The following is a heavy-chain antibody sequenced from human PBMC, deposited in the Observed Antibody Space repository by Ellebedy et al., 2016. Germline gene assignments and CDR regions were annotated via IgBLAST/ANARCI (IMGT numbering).Heavy chain of an antibody. J-gene: IGHJ6*02. V-gene: IGHV3-48*04. CDR3: ARYFSAGGLIYYYYGMDV. CDR1: GFTFSSYG. D-gene: IGHD3-16*01. Sequence: GGSLRLXCAASGFTFSSYGMNWVRQAPGKGLEWVSYISSSSSTIYYADSVKGRFTISRDNTKNSLYLQMNSLRAEDTAVYYCARYFSAGGLIYYYYGMDVWGQGTTVTVSS. CDR2: ISSSSSTI.